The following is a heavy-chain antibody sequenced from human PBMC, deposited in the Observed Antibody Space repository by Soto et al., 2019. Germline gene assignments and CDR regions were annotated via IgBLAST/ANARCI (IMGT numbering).Heavy chain of an antibody. V-gene: IGHV3-48*02. CDR1: GFTFSSYS. J-gene: IGHJ6*02. CDR2: ISSSSSTI. Sequence: GGSLRLSCAASGFTFSSYSMNWVRQAPGKGLEWVSYISSSSSTIYYADSVKGRFTISRDNAKNSLYLQMNSLRDEDTAVYYCAREKGYCSSTSCRAVDYYYGMDVWGQGTTVTVSS. CDR3: AREKGYCSSTSCRAVDYYYGMDV. D-gene: IGHD2-2*01.